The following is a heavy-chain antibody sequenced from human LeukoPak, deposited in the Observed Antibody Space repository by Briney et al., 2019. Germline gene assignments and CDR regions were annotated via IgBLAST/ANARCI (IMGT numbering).Heavy chain of an antibody. CDR3: VSSLGNYDFWSGT. J-gene: IGHJ5*02. Sequence: GGSLRLSCAASGFTFSSYWMHWVRQAPGKGLEWVSAISGGGSNTYYADSVKGRFTISRDNSKNTLYLQMNSLRAEDTAVYYCVSSLGNYDFWSGTWGQGTLVTVSS. CDR1: GFTFSSYW. CDR2: ISGGGSNT. D-gene: IGHD3-3*01. V-gene: IGHV3-23*01.